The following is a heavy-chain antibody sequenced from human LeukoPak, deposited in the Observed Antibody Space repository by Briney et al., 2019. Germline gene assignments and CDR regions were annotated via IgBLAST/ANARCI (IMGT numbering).Heavy chain of an antibody. CDR3: ARRYCSGGSCASFDY. CDR2: IYYSGST. J-gene: IGHJ4*02. CDR1: GGSISTYY. Sequence: SETLSLTCTISGGSISTYYWSWIRQPPGKGLEWIGYIYYSGSTNYNPSLKSRVTISVDTSKNQFSLKLTSVTAADTAVYYCARRYCSGGSCASFDYWGQGTLVTVSS. D-gene: IGHD2-15*01. V-gene: IGHV4-59*08.